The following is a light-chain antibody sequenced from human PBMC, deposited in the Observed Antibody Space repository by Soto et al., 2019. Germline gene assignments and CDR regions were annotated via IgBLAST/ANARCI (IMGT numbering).Light chain of an antibody. V-gene: IGLV2-14*01. J-gene: IGLJ2*01. Sequence: QSVLTQPASVSGSPGQSITISCTGTSSDVGGYNYVSWYQQHPGKAPKLMIYDVSNRPSGVSNRFSGSKSGNTASLTISGLQAEDEADYYCSSYTTSGSLVFGGGTKLT. CDR2: DVS. CDR3: SSYTTSGSLV. CDR1: SSDVGGYNY.